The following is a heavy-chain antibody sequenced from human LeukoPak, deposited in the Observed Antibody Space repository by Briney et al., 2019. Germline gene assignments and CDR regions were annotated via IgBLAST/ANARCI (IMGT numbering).Heavy chain of an antibody. CDR2: IWYDGSNK. V-gene: IGHV3-33*08. CDR1: GFTFSSYG. D-gene: IGHD5-12*01. Sequence: GGSLRLSCAASGFTFSSYGMHWVRQAPGKGLEWVAVIWYDGSNKYYADSVKGRFTISRDNSKNMLYLQMNSLRAEDTAVYYCARGFDSGYDFGYWGQGTLVTVSS. CDR3: ARGFDSGYDFGY. J-gene: IGHJ4*02.